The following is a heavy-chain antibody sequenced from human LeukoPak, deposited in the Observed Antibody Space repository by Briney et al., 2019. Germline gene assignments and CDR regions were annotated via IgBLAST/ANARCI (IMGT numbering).Heavy chain of an antibody. J-gene: IGHJ6*02. CDR2: INHSGST. V-gene: IGHV4-39*07. D-gene: IGHD5-18*01. CDR1: GGSISSSSYY. CDR3: ARGLTTDYSYGYRNYGMDV. Sequence: SETLSLTCTVSGGSISSSSYYWNWIRQPPGKGLEWIGEINHSGSTNYNPSLKSRVTISVDTSKNQFSLKLSSVTAADTAVYYCARGLTTDYSYGYRNYGMDVWGQGTTVTVSS.